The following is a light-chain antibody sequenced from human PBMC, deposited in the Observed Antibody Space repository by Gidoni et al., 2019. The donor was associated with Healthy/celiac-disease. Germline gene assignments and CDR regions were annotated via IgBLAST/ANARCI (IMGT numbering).Light chain of an antibody. CDR1: QSVSSY. CDR2: DAS. Sequence: IVLTQSPATLSLSPGERATLPCRASQSVSSYLAWYQQKPGQAPRLLIYDASNRATGIPARFSGSGSGTDFTLTISSLEPEDFAVYYCQQRSNWAYTFGQGTKLEIK. V-gene: IGKV3-11*01. CDR3: QQRSNWAYT. J-gene: IGKJ2*01.